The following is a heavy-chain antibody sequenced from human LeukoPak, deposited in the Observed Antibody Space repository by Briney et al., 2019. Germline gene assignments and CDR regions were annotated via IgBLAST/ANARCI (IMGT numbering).Heavy chain of an antibody. D-gene: IGHD4-23*01. CDR2: ISAYNGST. Sequence: ASVKVSCKASGYTFTSYGISWVRQAPGQGLEWMGWISAYNGSTNYAQKLQGRVTMTTDTSTSTAYMELRSLRSDDTAVYYCARDPATVVTPDSDYWGQGTLVTVSS. CDR3: ARDPATVVTPDSDY. V-gene: IGHV1-18*01. CDR1: GYTFTSYG. J-gene: IGHJ4*02.